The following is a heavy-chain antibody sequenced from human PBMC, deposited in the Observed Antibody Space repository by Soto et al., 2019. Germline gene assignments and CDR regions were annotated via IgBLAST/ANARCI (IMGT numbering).Heavy chain of an antibody. V-gene: IGHV3-72*01. CDR1: GFTFSDHY. CDR2: IRNKPNSYTT. J-gene: IGHJ6*02. Sequence: EVQLVESGGGLVQPGGSLRLSCAASGFTFSDHYMDWVRQAPGKGLEWVGRIRNKPNSYTTEYAASVKGRFSISRDDSQNSLYLQMNSLNIEDTAVYYCVRGAAAQLGDYYHYGLDVWGQGTTVTVSS. D-gene: IGHD6-13*01. CDR3: VRGAAAQLGDYYHYGLDV.